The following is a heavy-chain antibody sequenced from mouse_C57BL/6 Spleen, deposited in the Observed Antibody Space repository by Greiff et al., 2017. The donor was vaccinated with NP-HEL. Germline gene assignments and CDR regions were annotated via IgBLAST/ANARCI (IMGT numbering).Heavy chain of an antibody. CDR3: ARDRYSFDY. J-gene: IGHJ2*01. D-gene: IGHD2-14*01. CDR1: GFTFSSYA. V-gene: IGHV5-4*01. CDR2: ISDGGSYT. Sequence: EVKLVESGGGLVKPGGSLKLSCAASGFTFSSYAMSWVRQTPEKRLEWVATISDGGSYTYYPDNVKGRFTISRDNAKNNLYLQMSHLKSEDTAMYYCARDRYSFDYWGQGTTLTVSS.